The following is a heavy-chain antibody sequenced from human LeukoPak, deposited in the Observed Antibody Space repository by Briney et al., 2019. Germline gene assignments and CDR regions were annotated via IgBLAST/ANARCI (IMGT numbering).Heavy chain of an antibody. CDR2: IKQDGSEK. D-gene: IGHD3-9*01. CDR3: ARDTETGLRYFDWLLYGAFDI. J-gene: IGHJ3*02. CDR1: GFTFSSYW. V-gene: IGHV3-7*01. Sequence: GGSLRHSCAASGFTFSSYWMSWVRQAPGKGLEWVANIKQDGSEKYYVDSVKGRFTISRDNAKNSLYLQMNSLRAEDTAVYYCARDTETGLRYFDWLLYGAFDIWGQGTMVTVSS.